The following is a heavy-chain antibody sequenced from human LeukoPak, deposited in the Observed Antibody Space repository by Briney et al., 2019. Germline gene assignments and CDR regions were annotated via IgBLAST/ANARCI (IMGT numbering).Heavy chain of an antibody. D-gene: IGHD6-6*01. J-gene: IGHJ5*02. CDR3: ARAPGRSIAARPGWFDP. Sequence: SETLSLTCTVSGGSISSGSYYWSWIRQPAGKGLEWIGRIYTSGSTNYNPSLKSRVTISVDTSKNQFSLKLSSVTAADTAVYYCARAPGRSIAARPGWFDPWGQGTLVTVSS. V-gene: IGHV4-61*02. CDR1: GGSISSGSYY. CDR2: IYTSGST.